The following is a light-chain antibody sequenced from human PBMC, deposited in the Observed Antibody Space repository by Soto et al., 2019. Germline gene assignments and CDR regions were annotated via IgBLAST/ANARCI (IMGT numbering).Light chain of an antibody. CDR2: EVS. CDR3: RSYAGSNNFVV. CDR1: SSDVGGYNY. V-gene: IGLV2-8*01. Sequence: QSALTQPPSASGSPGQSVTISCTGTSSDVGGYNYVSWYQQHPGKAPKLMIYEVSKRPSGVPDRFTGSKSGNTASLTVSGLQAEDEADYYCRSYAGSNNFVVFGGRTKLTVL. J-gene: IGLJ2*01.